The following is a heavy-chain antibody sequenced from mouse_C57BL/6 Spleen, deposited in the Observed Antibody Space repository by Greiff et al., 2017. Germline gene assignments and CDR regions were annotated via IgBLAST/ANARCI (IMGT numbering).Heavy chain of an antibody. CDR1: GYTFTEYT. CDR2: FYPGSGSI. V-gene: IGHV1-62-2*01. CDR3: ARHEGDYYGSSYDYFDY. J-gene: IGHJ2*01. D-gene: IGHD1-1*01. Sequence: VQLQQSGAELVKPGASVKLSCKASGYTFTEYTIHWVKQRSGQGLEWIGWFYPGSGSIKYNEKFKDKATLTADKSSSTVYMELSRLTSEDSAVYFCARHEGDYYGSSYDYFDYWGQGTTLTVSS.